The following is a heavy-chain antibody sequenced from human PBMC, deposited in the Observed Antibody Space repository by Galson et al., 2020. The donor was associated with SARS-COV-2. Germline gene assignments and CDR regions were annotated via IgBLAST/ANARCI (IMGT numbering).Heavy chain of an antibody. CDR3: ARDGQLSSGWAFDY. J-gene: IGHJ4*02. D-gene: IGHD6-19*01. V-gene: IGHV3-33*01. CDR1: GFTFSSHA. Sequence: GGSLRLSCAASGFTFSSHAIHWARQAPGKGLEWVAQIFYDGSDKYYGDSVKGRFTISRDSSKNMVYLQMNNLKVDDTAVYYCARDGQLSSGWAFDYWGQGTLVTVSS. CDR2: IFYDGSDK.